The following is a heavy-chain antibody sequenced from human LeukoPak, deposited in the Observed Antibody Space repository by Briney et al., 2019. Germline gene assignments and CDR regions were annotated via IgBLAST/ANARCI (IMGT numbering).Heavy chain of an antibody. CDR1: GFTFSSYA. CDR2: ISYDGSNK. Sequence: QAGGSLRLSCAASGFTFSSYAMHWVRQAPGKGLEWVAVISYDGSNKYYADSVKGRFTISRDNSKNTLYLQMNSLRAEDTAVYYCARDIRLYGSRYYYYMDVWGKGTTVTVSS. V-gene: IGHV3-30*01. CDR3: ARDIRLYGSRYYYYMDV. J-gene: IGHJ6*03. D-gene: IGHD3-10*01.